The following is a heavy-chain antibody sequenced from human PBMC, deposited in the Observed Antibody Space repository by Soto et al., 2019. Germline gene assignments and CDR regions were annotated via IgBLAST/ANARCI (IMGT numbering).Heavy chain of an antibody. D-gene: IGHD1-1*01. CDR3: ARVRSGGRGTGFDY. CDR1: GYTFTSYD. Sequence: ASVKVSCKASGYTFTSYDINWVRQATGQGLEWMGWMNPNSGNTGYAQKFQGRVTMTRNTSISTAYMELSSLRSEDTAVYYCARVRSGGRGTGFDYWGQGTLVTVSS. V-gene: IGHV1-8*01. CDR2: MNPNSGNT. J-gene: IGHJ4*02.